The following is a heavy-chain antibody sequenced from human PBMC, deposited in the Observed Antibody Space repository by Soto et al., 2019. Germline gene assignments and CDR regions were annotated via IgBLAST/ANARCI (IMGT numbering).Heavy chain of an antibody. Sequence: ASVKVSCKASGGTFSRYSITWVRQAPGHGLEWIGRIIPIFGIASYAQKFQGRVTITADESTSTAYMELSSLRSDDTAVYYCAREDRDRETGLVPAAIDGMDVCGQGTTVTV. CDR1: GGTFSRYS. CDR3: AREDRDRETGLVPAAIDGMDV. J-gene: IGHJ6*02. V-gene: IGHV1-69*13. D-gene: IGHD2-2*01. CDR2: IIPIFGIA.